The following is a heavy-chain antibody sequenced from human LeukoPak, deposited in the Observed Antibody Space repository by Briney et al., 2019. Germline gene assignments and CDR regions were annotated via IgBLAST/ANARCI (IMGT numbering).Heavy chain of an antibody. CDR3: ASTTEDCSSTSCYQYWFDP. CDR2: IYYSGST. D-gene: IGHD2-2*01. J-gene: IGHJ5*02. Sequence: SETLSLTCTVSGGSISSYYWSWIRQPPGKGLEWIGYIYYSGSTSYNPSLKSRVTISVDTSKNQISLKVRSVTGADTAVYYCASTTEDCSSTSCYQYWFDPWGQGTLVTVSS. CDR1: GGSISSYY. V-gene: IGHV4-59*01.